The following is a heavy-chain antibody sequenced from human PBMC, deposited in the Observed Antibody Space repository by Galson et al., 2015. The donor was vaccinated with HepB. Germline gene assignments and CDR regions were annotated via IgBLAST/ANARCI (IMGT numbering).Heavy chain of an antibody. CDR1: GYTFTSYY. D-gene: IGHD4-23*01. V-gene: IGHV1-46*01. Sequence: SVKVSCKASGYTFTSYYMHWVRQAPGQGLEWMGIINPSGGSTSYAQKFQGRVTMTRDTSTSTVYMELSSLRSEDTAVYYCARDRGTVVTPVAWYFDLWGRGTLVTVSS. CDR3: ARDRGTVVTPVAWYFDL. CDR2: INPSGGST. J-gene: IGHJ2*01.